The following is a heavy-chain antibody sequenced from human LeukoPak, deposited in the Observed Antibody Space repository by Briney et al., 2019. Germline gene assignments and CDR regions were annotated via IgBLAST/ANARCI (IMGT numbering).Heavy chain of an antibody. V-gene: IGHV4-4*09. CDR3: ARDQDDSSGYPPYFDY. CDR2: IYTSGST. D-gene: IGHD3-22*01. CDR1: GGSISSYY. Sequence: PSETLSLTCTVSGGSISSYYWSWIRQPPGKGLEWIGYIYTSGSTNYNPSLKSRVTMSVDTSKNQFSLKLSSVTAADTAVYYCARDQDDSSGYPPYFDYWGQGTLVTVSS. J-gene: IGHJ4*02.